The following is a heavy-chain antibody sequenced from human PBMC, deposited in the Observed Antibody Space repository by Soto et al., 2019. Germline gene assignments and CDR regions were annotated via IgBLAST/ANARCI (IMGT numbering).Heavy chain of an antibody. CDR3: AKAGITGTYYYYGMDV. V-gene: IGHV3-23*01. J-gene: IGHJ6*02. CDR1: GFTFSDYY. D-gene: IGHD1-20*01. Sequence: GGSLRLSCAASGFTFSDYYMSWVRQAPGKGLEWVSAISGSGGSTYYADSVKGRFTISRDNSKNTLYLQMNSLRAEDTAVYYCAKAGITGTYYYYGMDVWGQGTTVTVSS. CDR2: ISGSGGST.